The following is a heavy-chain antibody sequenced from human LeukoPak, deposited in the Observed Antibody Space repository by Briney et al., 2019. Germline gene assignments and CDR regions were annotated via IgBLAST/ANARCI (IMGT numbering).Heavy chain of an antibody. J-gene: IGHJ5*02. V-gene: IGHV4-38-2*02. CDR1: GYSISSGYF. CDR3: ARAYSSSWYFNWFDP. CDR2: IYNSGST. Sequence: SETLSLTCTVSGYSISSGYFWGWIRQPPGKGLEWIGTIYNSGSTYYNASLESRVTISVDTSKNQFSLKLSSVTAADTAVYYCARAYSSSWYFNWFDPWGQGTLVAVSS. D-gene: IGHD6-13*01.